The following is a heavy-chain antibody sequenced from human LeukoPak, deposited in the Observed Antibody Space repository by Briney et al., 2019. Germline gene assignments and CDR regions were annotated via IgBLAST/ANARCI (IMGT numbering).Heavy chain of an antibody. J-gene: IGHJ4*02. Sequence: PSETLSLTCSVSGGSISSSYWGWIRQPPGKGLEWIGYIYYSGSTNYNPPLKSRVTISLDSSKNQFSLKLSSVTAADTAVYYCARYHSIKVTFDYWGQGTLVTVSS. V-gene: IGHV4-59*01. CDR1: GGSISSSY. CDR2: IYYSGST. CDR3: ARYHSIKVTFDY. D-gene: IGHD5-24*01.